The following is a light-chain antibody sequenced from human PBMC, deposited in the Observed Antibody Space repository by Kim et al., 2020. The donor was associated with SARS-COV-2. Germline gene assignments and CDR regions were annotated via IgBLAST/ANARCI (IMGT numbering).Light chain of an antibody. CDR2: AAS. Sequence: VSVGDRVTITCRASQNIGNYLNWYQQKEGKAPKLLIYAASILQSGVPPRISGSGSGTDFTLTISSLQPEDFATYYCQQNYNMPRTFGQGTKVDIK. CDR3: QQNYNMPRT. V-gene: IGKV1-39*01. CDR1: QNIGNY. J-gene: IGKJ1*01.